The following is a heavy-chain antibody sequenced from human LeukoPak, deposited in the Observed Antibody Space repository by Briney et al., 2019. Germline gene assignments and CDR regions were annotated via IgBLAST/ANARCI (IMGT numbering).Heavy chain of an antibody. Sequence: GGSLRLSCAASGFTFDDYAMHWVRQAPGKGLEWVSSISSSSSYIYYADSVKGRFTISRDNAKNSLYLQMNSLRAEDTAVYYCARGGVVPAASDYWGQGTLVTVSS. CDR1: GFTFDDYA. D-gene: IGHD2-2*01. CDR3: ARGGVVPAASDY. CDR2: ISSSSSYI. J-gene: IGHJ4*02. V-gene: IGHV3-21*01.